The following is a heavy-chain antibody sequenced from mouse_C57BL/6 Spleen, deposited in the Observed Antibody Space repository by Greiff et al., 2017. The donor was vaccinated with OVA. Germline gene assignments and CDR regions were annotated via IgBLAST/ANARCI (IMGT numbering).Heavy chain of an antibody. CDR1: GYTFTDYN. D-gene: IGHD2-3*01. J-gene: IGHJ4*01. CDR3: ARPSDGYYYAMDY. CDR2: INPNNGGT. Sequence: QSGPELVKPGASVKMSCKASGYTFTDYNMHWVKQSHGKSLEWIGYINPNNGGTSYNQKFKGKATLTVNKSSSTAYMELRSLTSEDSAVYYCARPSDGYYYAMDYWGQGTSVTVSS. V-gene: IGHV1-22*01.